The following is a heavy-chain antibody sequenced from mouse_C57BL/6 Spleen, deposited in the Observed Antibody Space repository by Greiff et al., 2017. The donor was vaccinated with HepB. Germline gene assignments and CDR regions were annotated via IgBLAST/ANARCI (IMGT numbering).Heavy chain of an antibody. Sequence: QVQLKQPGAELVKPGASVKMSCKASGYTFTSYWITWVKQRPGQGLEWIGDIYPGSGSTNYNEKFKSKATLTVDTSSSTAYMQLSSLTSEDSAVYYCARIHYYGSLYYYAMDYWGQGTSVTVSS. CDR3: ARIHYYGSLYYYAMDY. CDR2: IYPGSGST. D-gene: IGHD1-1*01. J-gene: IGHJ4*01. CDR1: GYTFTSYW. V-gene: IGHV1-55*01.